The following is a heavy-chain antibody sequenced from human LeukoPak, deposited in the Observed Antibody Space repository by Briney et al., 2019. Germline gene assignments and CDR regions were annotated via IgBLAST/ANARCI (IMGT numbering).Heavy chain of an antibody. J-gene: IGHJ6*04. CDR3: AELGITMIGGV. CDR1: GYTFTSYG. CDR2: IWYDGSNK. Sequence: SCKASGYTFTSYGISWVRQAPGKGLEWVAFIWYDGSNKYYADSVKGRFTISRDNAKNSLYLQMNSLRAEDTAVYYCAELGITMIGGVWGKGTTVTISS. V-gene: IGHV3-33*03. D-gene: IGHD3-10*02.